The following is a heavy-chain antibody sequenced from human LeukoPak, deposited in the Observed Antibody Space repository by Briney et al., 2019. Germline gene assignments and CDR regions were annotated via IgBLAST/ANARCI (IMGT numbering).Heavy chain of an antibody. Sequence: GGSLRLSCAASRFTFSSYAMSWVRQAPGKGLEWVSAISGSGGSTYYADSVKGRFTISRDISKNTLYLQMNSLRAEDTAVYYCAKDLLGAYNPGTFDYWGQGTLVTVSS. CDR1: RFTFSSYA. V-gene: IGHV3-23*01. CDR3: AKDLLGAYNPGTFDY. D-gene: IGHD1-26*01. CDR2: ISGSGGST. J-gene: IGHJ4*02.